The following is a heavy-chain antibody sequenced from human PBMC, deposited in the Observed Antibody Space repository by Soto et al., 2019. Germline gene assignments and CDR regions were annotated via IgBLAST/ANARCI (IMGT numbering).Heavy chain of an antibody. Sequence: ASVKVSCKASGYTFTSYGISWVRQAPGQGLEWMGWISAYNGNTNYAQKLQGRVTMTTDTSTSTAYMELRSLRSDDTAVYYCVRVFILVAPRYFDYWGQGTLVTVSS. CDR1: GYTFTSYG. D-gene: IGHD2-15*01. CDR3: VRVFILVAPRYFDY. V-gene: IGHV1-18*01. CDR2: ISAYNGNT. J-gene: IGHJ4*02.